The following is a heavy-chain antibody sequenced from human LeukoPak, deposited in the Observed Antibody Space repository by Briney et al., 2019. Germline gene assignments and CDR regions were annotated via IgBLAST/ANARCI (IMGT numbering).Heavy chain of an antibody. D-gene: IGHD4-23*01. V-gene: IGHV3-30*04. Sequence: QPGGSLRLSCAASGFTFSSYAMHWVRQAPGKGLEWVAVISYDGSNKYYADSVKGRFTISRDNSKNTLYLQMNSLRAEDTAVYYCAREMPPVVTTYFDYWGQGTLVTVSS. J-gene: IGHJ4*02. CDR3: AREMPPVVTTYFDY. CDR2: ISYDGSNK. CDR1: GFTFSSYA.